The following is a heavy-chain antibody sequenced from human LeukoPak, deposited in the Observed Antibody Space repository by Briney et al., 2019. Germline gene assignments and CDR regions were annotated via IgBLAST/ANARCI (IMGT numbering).Heavy chain of an antibody. CDR1: GFTFSSYT. CDR3: ARVRDLYRDY. CDR2: ISGGSTYT. J-gene: IGHJ4*02. D-gene: IGHD5-12*01. Sequence: GASLRLSCAASGFTFSSYTMYWVRQAPGKGLEWVSSISGGSTYTFYADSVMGRFTISRDNAKNSLYLHMSSLRAEDTAVYYCARVRDLYRDYWGQGILVTVSS. V-gene: IGHV3-21*01.